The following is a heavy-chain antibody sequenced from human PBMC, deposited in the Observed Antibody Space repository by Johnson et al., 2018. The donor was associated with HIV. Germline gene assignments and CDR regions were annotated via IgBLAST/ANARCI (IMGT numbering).Heavy chain of an antibody. CDR3: ARDSATNDYGGKGDAFDI. Sequence: QVQLVESGGGVVQPGRSLRLSCAASEFTLSNYAMHWVRQAPGKGLEWVALISYDGSNKYYADSVKGRFTISRDNSKNTLYLQMNSLRAEDTAVYYCARDSATNDYGGKGDAFDIWGQGTMVTVSS. CDR1: EFTLSNYA. D-gene: IGHD4-23*01. J-gene: IGHJ3*02. CDR2: ISYDGSNK. V-gene: IGHV3-30-3*01.